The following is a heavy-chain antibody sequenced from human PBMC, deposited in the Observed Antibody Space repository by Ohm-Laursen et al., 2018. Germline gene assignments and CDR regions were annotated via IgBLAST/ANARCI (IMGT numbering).Heavy chain of an antibody. CDR3: ARESIAPFF. V-gene: IGHV3-7*01. CDR1: GFSFSNYG. Sequence: SLRLSCAASGFSFSNYGMHWVRQAPAKGLEWVANIKHDGSEKYYVDSVKGRFTISRDNAKNSLYLQMDSLRVEDTAVYFCARESIAPFFWGQGTLVTVSS. J-gene: IGHJ4*02. CDR2: IKHDGSEK. D-gene: IGHD2/OR15-2a*01.